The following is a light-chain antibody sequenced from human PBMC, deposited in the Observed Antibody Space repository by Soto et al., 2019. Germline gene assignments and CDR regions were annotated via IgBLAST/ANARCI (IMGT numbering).Light chain of an antibody. CDR1: QNINTW. CDR2: DAS. J-gene: IGKJ5*01. Sequence: DIQMTQSPSTVSASVGDRVTITCRASQNINTWLAWYQQKPGKAPKLLIYDASSLESGVPSRFSGSGSGTEFTLTISSLQPDDFATYYCQQYNSYSITFGQGTRLEI. V-gene: IGKV1-5*01. CDR3: QQYNSYSIT.